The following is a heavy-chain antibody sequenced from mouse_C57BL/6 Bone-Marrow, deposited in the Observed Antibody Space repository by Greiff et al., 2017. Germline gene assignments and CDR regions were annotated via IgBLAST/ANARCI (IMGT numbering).Heavy chain of an antibody. Sequence: EVQRVESGGGLVKPGGSLKLSCAASGFTFSSYAMSWVRQTPEKRLEWVATISDGGSYTYSPDNVKGRFTISRDNAKNNLYLQMSHLKSEDTAMYYCARGENSNYVGYWGQGTTRTVSS. CDR2: ISDGGSYT. CDR1: GFTFSSYA. CDR3: ARGENSNYVGY. D-gene: IGHD2-5*01. V-gene: IGHV5-4*01. J-gene: IGHJ2*01.